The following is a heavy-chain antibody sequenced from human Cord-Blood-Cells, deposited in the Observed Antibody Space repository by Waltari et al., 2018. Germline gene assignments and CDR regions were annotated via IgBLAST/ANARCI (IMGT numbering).Heavy chain of an antibody. D-gene: IGHD3-9*01. CDR2: IYYSGST. CDR1: GGSISSSSYY. J-gene: IGHJ4*02. CDR3: ARRDYDILTGYRL. V-gene: IGHV4-39*01. Sequence: QLQLQESGPGLVQPSVTLSLTCTVSGGSISSSSYYWGWIRQPPGKGLGWIGSIYYSGSTYYNPSLKSRVTISVDTSKNQFSLKLSSVTAADTAVYYCARRDYDILTGYRLWGQGTLVTVSS.